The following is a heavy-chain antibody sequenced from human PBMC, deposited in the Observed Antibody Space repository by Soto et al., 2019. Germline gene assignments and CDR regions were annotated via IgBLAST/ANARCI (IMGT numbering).Heavy chain of an antibody. J-gene: IGHJ4*02. V-gene: IGHV3-30*18. Sequence: QVQLVDSGGGVVQPGRSLRLSCAASGFTFTTYGMHWVRRAPGKGLEWVAVISYDGSHAYYADSVKGRFTISRDNSKNTLYLQINSLRAEDTAVYYSAKERTYSVASGFDYWGRGTLVTVSS. CDR1: GFTFTTYG. CDR3: AKERTYSVASGFDY. D-gene: IGHD1-26*01. CDR2: ISYDGSHA.